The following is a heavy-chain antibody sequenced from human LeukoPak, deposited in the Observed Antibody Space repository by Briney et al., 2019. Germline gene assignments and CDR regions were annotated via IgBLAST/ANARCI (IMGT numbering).Heavy chain of an antibody. D-gene: IGHD4-17*01. CDR2: IYYSGST. V-gene: IGHV4-59*08. CDR1: GGSIRSQY. J-gene: IGHJ3*01. Sequence: SETLSLTCTVSGGSIRSQYWSWIRQPPGKGLEWIGYIYYSGSTSYNPSLKSRVTISVDTSKNQFSLKLSSVTAADTAFYYCARGNDYGDYTGWGQGTMVTVSA. CDR3: ARGNDYGDYTG.